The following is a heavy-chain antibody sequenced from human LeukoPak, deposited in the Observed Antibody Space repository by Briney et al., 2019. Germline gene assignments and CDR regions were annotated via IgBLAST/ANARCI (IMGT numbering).Heavy chain of an antibody. V-gene: IGHV3-21*01. CDR2: ITSSSSYI. D-gene: IGHD4-11*01. CDR1: GFTFSSYT. J-gene: IGHJ4*02. Sequence: GGSLRLPCAASGFTFSSYTMNWVRQAPGKGLEWVSSITSSSSYIYYADSVKGRFTISRDNAKNSVYLQMNSLRAEDTAVYYCAKSHDYDYWGQGTLVTVSS. CDR3: AKSHDYDY.